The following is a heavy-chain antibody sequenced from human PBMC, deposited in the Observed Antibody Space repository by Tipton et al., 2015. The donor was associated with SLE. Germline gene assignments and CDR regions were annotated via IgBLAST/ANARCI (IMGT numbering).Heavy chain of an antibody. J-gene: IGHJ6*02. CDR2: ISSSGTSI. CDR1: GFTFSSYG. CDR3: AKDRGAIKYYGMDV. Sequence: SLRLSCAASGFTFSSYGMHWVRQAPGKGLEWVSYISSSGTSIYYADSVKGRFTISRDNAKNSLYLQMDSLRAEDTALYYCAKDRGAIKYYGMDVWGQGTTVTVSS. V-gene: IGHV3-48*04.